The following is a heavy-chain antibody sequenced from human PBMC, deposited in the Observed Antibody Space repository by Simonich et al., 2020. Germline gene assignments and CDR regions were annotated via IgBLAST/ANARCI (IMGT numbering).Heavy chain of an antibody. Sequence: QITLKVSGPTRVKPTQTLTLTCTFSGFSLSTSGVGVGWIRQPTGKALEWLALIYWYDDNDYSPSLKSRLTITKDTAKNQVVLTKTNMDPVDTATYYCAHRRHSSGYYYYFDYWGQGTLVTVSS. D-gene: IGHD3-22*01. CDR3: AHRRHSSGYYYYFDY. CDR1: GFSLSTSGVG. J-gene: IGHJ4*02. V-gene: IGHV2-5*01. CDR2: IYWYDDN.